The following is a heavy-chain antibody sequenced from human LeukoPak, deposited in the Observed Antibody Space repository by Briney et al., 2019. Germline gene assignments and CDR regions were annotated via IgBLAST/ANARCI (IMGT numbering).Heavy chain of an antibody. V-gene: IGHV3-21*01. CDR3: ARAPPDSTYFDY. J-gene: IGHJ4*02. Sequence: PGGSLRLSCAASGFTFSTYYMNWVRQAPGKGLEWVSSITTSSSYIYYADSVKGRFTISRDNAKNSLYLQMNSLRAEDTAVYYCARAPPDSTYFDYWGQGTLVTVSS. CDR2: ITTSSSYI. CDR1: GFTFSTYY. D-gene: IGHD3-22*01.